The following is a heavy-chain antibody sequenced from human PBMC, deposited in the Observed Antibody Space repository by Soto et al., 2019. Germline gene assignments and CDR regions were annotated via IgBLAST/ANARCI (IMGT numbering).Heavy chain of an antibody. V-gene: IGHV3-30*18. D-gene: IGHD2-15*01. CDR3: AKDCSGGSCLDY. Sequence: QVQLVESGGGVVQPGRSLRLSCAASGFTFSSYGMHWVRQAPGKGLEWVAVISYDGSNKYYADSVKGRFTISRDNSKNTLYLQMNSLRAEDTAVYYCAKDCSGGSCLDYWGQVTLVTVSS. J-gene: IGHJ4*02. CDR2: ISYDGSNK. CDR1: GFTFSSYG.